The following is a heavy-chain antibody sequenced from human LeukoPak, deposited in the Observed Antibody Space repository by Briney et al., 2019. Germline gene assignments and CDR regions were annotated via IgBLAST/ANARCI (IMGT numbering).Heavy chain of an antibody. CDR1: GGTFSSYA. CDR2: IIPIFGTA. CDR3: ASQGISLDWFDP. J-gene: IGHJ5*02. D-gene: IGHD1-14*01. V-gene: IGHV1-69*05. Sequence: GASVKVSCKASGGTFSSYAISWVRQAPGQGLEWMGRIIPIFGTANHTQKFQGRVTITTDESTSTAYMELSSLRSEDTAVYYCASQGISLDWFDPWGQGTLVTVSS.